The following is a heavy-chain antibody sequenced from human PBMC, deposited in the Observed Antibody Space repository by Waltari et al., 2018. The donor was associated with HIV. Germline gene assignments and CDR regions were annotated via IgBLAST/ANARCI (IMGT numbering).Heavy chain of an antibody. CDR3: ARDHATIFGGGGRDYGMDV. CDR1: GGSTSSAGYS. CDR2: IYYSGST. J-gene: IGHJ6*02. V-gene: IGHV4-31*03. D-gene: IGHD3-3*01. Sequence: QVQLRESGPGRVTPSQTLSLTCPVPGGSTSSAGYSWSWIHQHPGEGLEWIGYIYYSGSTYYNPSLKSRVTISVDTSKNQFSLKLSSVTAADTAVYYCARDHATIFGGGGRDYGMDVWGQGTTVTVSS.